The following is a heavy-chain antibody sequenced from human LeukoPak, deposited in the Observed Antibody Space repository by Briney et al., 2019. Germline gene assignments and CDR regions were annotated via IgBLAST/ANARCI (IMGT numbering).Heavy chain of an antibody. V-gene: IGHV3-30-3*01. CDR1: GFTFSSYA. CDR2: ISYDGSNK. CDR3: ARGPNSNWSGLDF. Sequence: GGSLRLSCAASGFTFSSYAMHWVRQAPGKGLEWVAVISYDGSNKYYADSVKGRFTISRDNAKSTLYLQVNNLRAEDTAVYYCARGPNSNWSGLDFWGQGTLLTVSS. D-gene: IGHD6-6*01. J-gene: IGHJ4*02.